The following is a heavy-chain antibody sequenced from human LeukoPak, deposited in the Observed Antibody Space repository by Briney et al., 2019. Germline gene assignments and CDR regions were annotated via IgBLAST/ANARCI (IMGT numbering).Heavy chain of an antibody. D-gene: IGHD1-14*01. V-gene: IGHV3-23*01. CDR1: RFTFSTYA. CDR2: ISANGADK. J-gene: IGHJ4*02. CDR3: ANYRKPQGLDY. Sequence: GGSLRLSCAVSRFTFSTYAMSWVRQTPGQGLEWVSAISANGADKYYADSVKGRFTISRDNSKNTLFLQMTSLRVEDTAVYYCANYRKPQGLDYWGQGTLVTVSS.